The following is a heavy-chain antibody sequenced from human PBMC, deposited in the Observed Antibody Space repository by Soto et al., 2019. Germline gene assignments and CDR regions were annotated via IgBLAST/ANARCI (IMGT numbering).Heavy chain of an antibody. CDR1: GFFFSDYY. J-gene: IGHJ6*02. V-gene: IGHV3-11*01. CDR2: ISGTGETT. D-gene: IGHD3-3*01. Sequence: GGSLRLSCEASGFFFSDYYISWIRQAPGKGLETLCYISGTGETTSYADSVKGRFTISRDNAKNSLFLHLNSLSAGDTAVYYCAIGGGQIYYSGMDVSGQGTTVTVCS. CDR3: AIGGGQIYYSGMDV.